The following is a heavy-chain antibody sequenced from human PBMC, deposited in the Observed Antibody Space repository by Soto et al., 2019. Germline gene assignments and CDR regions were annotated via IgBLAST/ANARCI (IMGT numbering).Heavy chain of an antibody. Sequence: EVQLVESGGGMVQPGRSLRLSCVGSGCTFKSDWMTWVRQATGQGMEWVAKIKGDGTKENYVDSVKGRFTISRDNDKNSLYLQINSLRVEDTAVYYCARGLSPSCGCGWCDALHRWGQG. D-gene: IGHD6-19*01. CDR3: ARGLSPSCGCGWCDALHR. CDR1: GCTFKSDW. CDR2: IKGDGTKE. V-gene: IGHV3-7*04. J-gene: IGHJ3*01.